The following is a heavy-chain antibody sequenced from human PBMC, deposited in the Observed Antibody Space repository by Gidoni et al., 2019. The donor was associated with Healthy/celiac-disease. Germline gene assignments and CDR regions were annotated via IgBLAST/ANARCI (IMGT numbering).Heavy chain of an antibody. CDR1: GFTFSSYD. CDR2: IGTAGDT. V-gene: IGHV3-13*01. J-gene: IGHJ3*02. D-gene: IGHD1-26*01. CDR3: ARSGVGATTDAFDI. Sequence: EVQLVESGGGLVQPGGSLRLSCAASGFTFSSYDMHWVRQATGKGLEWVSAIGTAGDTYYPGSVKGRFTISRENAKNSLYLQMNSLRAGDTAVYYCARSGVGATTDAFDIWGQGTMVTVSS.